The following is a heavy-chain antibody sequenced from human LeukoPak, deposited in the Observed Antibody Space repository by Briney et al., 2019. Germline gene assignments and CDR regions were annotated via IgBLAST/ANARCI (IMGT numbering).Heavy chain of an antibody. V-gene: IGHV3-20*04. D-gene: IGHD1-26*01. CDR1: GFTFDDYG. Sequence: PGGSLRLSCAASGFTFDDYGMSWVRQAPGKGLEWVSGINWNGGSTGYADSVKGRFTISRDNAKNSLYLQMNSLRAEDTALYYCARDKGATNYYYYMDVWGKGTTVTVSS. J-gene: IGHJ6*03. CDR3: ARDKGATNYYYYMDV. CDR2: INWNGGST.